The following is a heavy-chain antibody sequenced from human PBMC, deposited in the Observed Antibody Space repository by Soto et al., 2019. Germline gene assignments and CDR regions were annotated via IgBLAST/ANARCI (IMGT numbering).Heavy chain of an antibody. Sequence: PGGSLRPSCAASGFTFSSYAMSWVRQAPGKGLEWVPAISGSGGSTYYADSVKGRFTISRDNSKNTLYLQMNSLRAEDTAVYYCAKAFSVTYYDFWSGPPTARNYYYYYGMDVWGQGTTVTVSS. D-gene: IGHD3-3*01. CDR1: GFTFSSYA. CDR3: AKAFSVTYYDFWSGPPTARNYYYYYGMDV. CDR2: ISGSGGST. V-gene: IGHV3-23*01. J-gene: IGHJ6*02.